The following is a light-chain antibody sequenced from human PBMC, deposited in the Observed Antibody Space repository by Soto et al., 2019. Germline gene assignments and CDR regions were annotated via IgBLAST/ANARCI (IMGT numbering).Light chain of an antibody. CDR2: GAS. J-gene: IGKJ5*01. CDR1: QSVSSTY. CDR3: QQYNNWPPIT. Sequence: VLTQSPGTLSLSPGERATLSCRASQSVSSTYLAWYQQKPGQAPRLLIYGASTRASGIPARFSGSGSGTEFTLTISSLQSEDFAVYYCQQYNNWPPITFGQGTRLEIK. V-gene: IGKV3-15*01.